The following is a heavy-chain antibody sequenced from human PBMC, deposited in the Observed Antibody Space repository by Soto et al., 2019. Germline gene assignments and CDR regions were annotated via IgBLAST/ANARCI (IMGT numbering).Heavy chain of an antibody. CDR2: IYYSGST. Sequence: SETLSLTCTVAGGSISSYYWSWIRQNTGKGLEWIGYIYYSGSTNYNPSLKSRVTISVDTSKNQFSLKLSSVTAADTAVYYCARVTMVRGYYYGMDVWGQGTTVTVSS. J-gene: IGHJ6*02. V-gene: IGHV4-59*01. D-gene: IGHD3-10*01. CDR3: ARVTMVRGYYYGMDV. CDR1: GGSISSYY.